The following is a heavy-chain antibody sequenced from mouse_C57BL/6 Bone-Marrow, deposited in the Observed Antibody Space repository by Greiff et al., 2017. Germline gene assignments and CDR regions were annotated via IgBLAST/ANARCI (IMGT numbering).Heavy chain of an antibody. CDR1: GFTFSSYG. J-gene: IGHJ2*01. CDR3: ARRGYDSDY. V-gene: IGHV5-6*01. D-gene: IGHD2-2*01. CDR2: ISSGGSYT. Sequence: EVHLVESGGDLVKPGGSLKLSCAASGFTFSSYGMSWVRQTPDKRLEWVATISSGGSYTYYPDSVKGRFTISRDNAKNTLYLQMSSLKSEDTAMYYCARRGYDSDYWGQGTTLTVSS.